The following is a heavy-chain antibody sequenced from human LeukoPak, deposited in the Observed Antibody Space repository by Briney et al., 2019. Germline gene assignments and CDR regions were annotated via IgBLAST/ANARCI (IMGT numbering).Heavy chain of an antibody. CDR3: ARVSSRWSDAFDI. CDR2: INHSGST. Sequence: SETLSLTCAVYGGSFSGYYWSWIRQPPGKGLEWIGEINHSGSTNYNPSLKSRVTISVDTSKNQFSLKLSSVTAADTAVYYCARVSSRWSDAFDIWGQGTMVTVSS. CDR1: GGSFSGYY. D-gene: IGHD6-19*01. J-gene: IGHJ3*02. V-gene: IGHV4-34*01.